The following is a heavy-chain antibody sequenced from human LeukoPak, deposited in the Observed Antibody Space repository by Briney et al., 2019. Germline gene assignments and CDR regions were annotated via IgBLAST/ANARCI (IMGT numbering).Heavy chain of an antibody. V-gene: IGHV4-59*02. CDR3: ATRKLGNDY. CDR1: GGSVSNYY. J-gene: IGHJ4*02. D-gene: IGHD7-27*01. Sequence: PSETLSLTCTVSGGSVSNYYWSWIRESPGKGLEWIGYIYYTETSYNPSLKSRVTISADTSKNQFSLKLYSVTAADTAVYYCATRKLGNDYWGQGTLVTVSS. CDR2: IYYTET.